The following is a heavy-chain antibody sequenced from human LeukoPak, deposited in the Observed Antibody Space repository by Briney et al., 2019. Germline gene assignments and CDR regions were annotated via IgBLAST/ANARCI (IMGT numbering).Heavy chain of an antibody. CDR1: VGSFSGYY. J-gene: IGHJ3*02. D-gene: IGHD3-9*01. CDR2: IKHTGST. Sequence: PSETLSLTCAVYVGSFSGYYWSWIRQPPGKGLEWIGEIKHTGSTNYNPSLKSRVTISVDTSKNQFSLKLSSVTSADTAVYYCAGGGYYDILTGYYDVFDIWGQGTLVTVSS. CDR3: AGGGYYDILTGYYDVFDI. V-gene: IGHV4-34*01.